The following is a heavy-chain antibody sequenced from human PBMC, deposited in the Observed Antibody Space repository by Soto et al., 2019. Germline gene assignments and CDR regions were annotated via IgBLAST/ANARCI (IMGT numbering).Heavy chain of an antibody. J-gene: IGHJ4*02. CDR2: ISAYTGNT. CDR3: AKSFFYDSSGYPTLFDY. V-gene: IGHV1-18*04. CDR1: GYTFTSYD. D-gene: IGHD3-22*01. Sequence: ASVKVSCKASGYTFTSYDINWVRQAPGQGLEWMGWISAYTGNTNYAQKLQGRVTMTTDTSTSTAYMELRSLRSDDTAVYYCAKSFFYDSSGYPTLFDYWGQGTLVTVSS.